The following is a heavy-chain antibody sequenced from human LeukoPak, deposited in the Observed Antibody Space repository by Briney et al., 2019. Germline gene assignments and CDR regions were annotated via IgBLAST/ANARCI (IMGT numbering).Heavy chain of an antibody. CDR2: IKTDGSEK. V-gene: IGHV3-7*03. D-gene: IGHD1-26*01. J-gene: IGHJ6*03. CDR1: GFTFSNYW. CDR3: AREGEGATPYYSYYMDV. Sequence: SGGSLRLSCEGSGFTFSNYWMGWVRQAPGKGLQWVANIKTDGSEKYYVDSVKGRFTISRDNSKNTLYLQMNSLRAEDTAVYYCAREGEGATPYYSYYMDVWGKGTTVTVSS.